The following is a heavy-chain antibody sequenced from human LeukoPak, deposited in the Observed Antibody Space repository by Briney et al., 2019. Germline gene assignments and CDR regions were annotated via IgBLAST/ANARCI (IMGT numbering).Heavy chain of an antibody. CDR2: ISGSCDTT. V-gene: IGHV3-23*01. J-gene: IGHJ4*02. Sequence: TGGSLRLSCAASGFTFSSYAMNWVRQAPGKGLEWVSFISGSCDTTYYADSVKGRFTISRDNSKNTLYLQMNSLRAEDTAVYYCAKSRGESRGASNYWGQGTLVTVSS. CDR1: GFTFSSYA. D-gene: IGHD1-26*01. CDR3: AKSRGESRGASNY.